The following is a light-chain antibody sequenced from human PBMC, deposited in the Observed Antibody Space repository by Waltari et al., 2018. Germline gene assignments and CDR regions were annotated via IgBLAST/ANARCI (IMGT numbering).Light chain of an antibody. V-gene: IGLV2-8*01. CDR1: SSYHRSSDQ. CDR3: SSYGGSSNWV. Sequence: QSALTQPPPASGSPGQSVTIPCTGPSSYHRSSDQPPWFQHPPGKAPKLIIYEVSKRPSGVPGRFSGSKSGNTASLTVSGLQAEDEGDYFCSSYGGSSNWVFGGGTRLTVL. J-gene: IGLJ3*02. CDR2: EVS.